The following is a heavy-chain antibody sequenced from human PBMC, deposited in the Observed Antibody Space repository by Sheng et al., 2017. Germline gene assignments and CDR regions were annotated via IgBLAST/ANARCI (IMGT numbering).Heavy chain of an antibody. CDR1: GGSISSYY. CDR3: AKLFQNWFDP. J-gene: IGHJ5*02. Sequence: QMQLQESGPGLVKPSETLSLTCTVSGGSISSYYWSWDPAAPREGTGVDWLYLLQWEHQVQPFPQESSHHISRHVQEPVLLNLSSVTAADTAVYYCAKLFQNWFDPGAREPWSPSP. D-gene: IGHD3-10*01. CDR2: LLQWEH. V-gene: IGHV4-59*01.